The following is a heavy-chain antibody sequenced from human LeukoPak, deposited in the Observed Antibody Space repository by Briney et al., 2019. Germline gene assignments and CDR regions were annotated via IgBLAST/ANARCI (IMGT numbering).Heavy chain of an antibody. Sequence: PGGSLRLSCTPSGFTFSSDTMNWVRQAPGKGLEWVSSISSVSRYIYYADSVKGRFTISRDNAENSLHLQMNSLRAEDTAVYYCAIEETKWFGERIGGYFDYWGQGTLVTVSS. V-gene: IGHV3-21*01. CDR1: GFTFSSDT. CDR3: AIEETKWFGERIGGYFDY. CDR2: ISSVSRYI. J-gene: IGHJ4*02. D-gene: IGHD3-10*01.